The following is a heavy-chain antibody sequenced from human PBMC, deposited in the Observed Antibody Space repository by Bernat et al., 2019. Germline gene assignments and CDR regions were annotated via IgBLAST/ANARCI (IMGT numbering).Heavy chain of an antibody. V-gene: IGHV3-73*01. J-gene: IGHJ4*02. CDR1: GFTFSGSA. CDR2: IRSKANSYAT. Sequence: EVQLVESGGGLVQPGGSLKLSCAASGFTFSGSAMHWVRQASGKGLEWVVRIRSKANSYATAYAASVKGRFTISRDDSKNTAYLQMNSLKTEDTAVYYCTSLAVAGGYWGQGTLVTVSS. CDR3: TSLAVAGGY. D-gene: IGHD6-19*01.